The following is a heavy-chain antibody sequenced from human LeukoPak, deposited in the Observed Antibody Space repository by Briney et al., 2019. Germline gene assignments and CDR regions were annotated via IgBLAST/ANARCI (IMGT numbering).Heavy chain of an antibody. Sequence: SVKVSCKASGGTFSSYAISWVLQAPGQGLEWMGGIIPIFGTANYAQKFQGRVTITADESTSTAYMELSSLRSEDTAVYYCARDLHSSGGFDYWGQGILVTVSS. J-gene: IGHJ4*02. CDR2: IIPIFGTA. CDR1: GGTFSSYA. D-gene: IGHD6-19*01. CDR3: ARDLHSSGGFDY. V-gene: IGHV1-69*13.